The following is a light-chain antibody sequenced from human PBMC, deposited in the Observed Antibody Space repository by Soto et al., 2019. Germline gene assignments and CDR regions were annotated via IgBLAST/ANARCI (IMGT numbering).Light chain of an antibody. J-gene: IGKJ3*01. V-gene: IGKV3-20*01. CDR2: GAS. CDR3: QVVRSSPCP. CDR1: QSVSSN. Sequence: SCKASQSVSSNLAWYQQNPGQAPRLLIYGASSRATGIPDRFSGSVSGTDFTLTISRLAPEHLAVYYCQVVRSSPCPFRQGTNVDI.